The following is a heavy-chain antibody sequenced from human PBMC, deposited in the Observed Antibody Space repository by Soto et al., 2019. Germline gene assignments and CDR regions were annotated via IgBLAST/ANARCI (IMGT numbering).Heavy chain of an antibody. D-gene: IGHD3-10*01. V-gene: IGHV3-43*01. CDR2: ISWDGGST. CDR1: GFTFDDYT. J-gene: IGHJ4*02. CDR3: ATDPTPIGSVSYPLD. Sequence: EVQLVESGGVVVQPGGSLRLSCAASGFTFDDYTMHWVRQAPGKGLEWVSLISWDGGSTYYADSVKGRFTISRDNSKNSLYLQMNSLRTEDTALYYCATDPTPIGSVSYPLDWGQGTLVTVSS.